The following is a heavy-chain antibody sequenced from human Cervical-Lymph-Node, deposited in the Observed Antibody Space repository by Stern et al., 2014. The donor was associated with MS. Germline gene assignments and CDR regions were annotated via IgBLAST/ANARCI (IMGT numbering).Heavy chain of an antibody. J-gene: IGHJ4*02. CDR1: GFTFSTNA. D-gene: IGHD4-17*01. CDR2: ISGSGGST. V-gene: IGHV3-23*01. Sequence: EVKLMESEGSLVQPGGSLRLSCAASGFTFSTNAMSGVRQAPGQGLERVSAISGSGGSTYYADSVKGRFAISRDNSKNTLYLQMNSLRAEDTAVYYCAKSTVTSLSDYWGQGTLVTVSS. CDR3: AKSTVTSLSDY.